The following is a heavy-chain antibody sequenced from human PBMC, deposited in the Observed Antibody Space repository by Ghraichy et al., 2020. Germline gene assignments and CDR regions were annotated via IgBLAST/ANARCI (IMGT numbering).Heavy chain of an antibody. CDR3: ARGPHAPTVTWFDP. CDR1: GGSISSYY. CDR2: IYYSGST. D-gene: IGHD4-17*01. J-gene: IGHJ5*02. Sequence: SETLSLTCTVAGGSISSYYWSWIRQPPGKGLEWIGYIYYSGSTNYNPSLKSRVTISVDTSKNQFSLKLSSVTAADTAVYYCARGPHAPTVTWFDPWGQGTLVTVSS. V-gene: IGHV4-59*01.